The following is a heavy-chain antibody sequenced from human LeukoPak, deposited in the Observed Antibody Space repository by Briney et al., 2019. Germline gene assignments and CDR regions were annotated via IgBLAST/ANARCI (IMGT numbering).Heavy chain of an antibody. V-gene: IGHV3-7*04. CDR1: GFTFSSYW. Sequence: GRSLRLSRAASGFTFSSYWMTWVRQAPGKGLEWVANIKEDGSEKYFADSVKGRFTISRDNAKNSVYLQMNSLRAEDTAVYYCAREYASSWYRYFDLWGRGTLVTVSS. J-gene: IGHJ2*01. CDR3: AREYASSWYRYFDL. CDR2: IKEDGSEK. D-gene: IGHD6-13*01.